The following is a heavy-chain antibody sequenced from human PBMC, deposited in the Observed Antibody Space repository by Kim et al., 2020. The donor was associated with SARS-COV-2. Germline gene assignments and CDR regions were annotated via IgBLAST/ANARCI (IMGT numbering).Heavy chain of an antibody. J-gene: IGHJ4*02. CDR3: AREEGI. CDR2: PIFGTA. V-gene: IGHV1-69*01. Sequence: PIFGTANYAQKFQGRVTITADESTSTAYMELSSLRSEDTAVYYCAREEGIWGQGTLVTVSS.